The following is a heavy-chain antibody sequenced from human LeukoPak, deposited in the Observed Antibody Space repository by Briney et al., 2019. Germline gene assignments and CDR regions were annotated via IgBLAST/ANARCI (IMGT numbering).Heavy chain of an antibody. V-gene: IGHV3-30*18. CDR2: ISYDGSNK. CDR3: AKDSRIAARRPRPEYFQH. CDR1: GFTFGSYG. Sequence: GGSLRLSCAASGFTFGSYGMHWVRQAPGKGLEWVAVISYDGSNKYYADSVKGRFTISRDNSKNTLYLQMNSLRAEDTAVYYCAKDSRIAARRPRPEYFQHWGQGTLVTVSS. J-gene: IGHJ1*01. D-gene: IGHD6-6*01.